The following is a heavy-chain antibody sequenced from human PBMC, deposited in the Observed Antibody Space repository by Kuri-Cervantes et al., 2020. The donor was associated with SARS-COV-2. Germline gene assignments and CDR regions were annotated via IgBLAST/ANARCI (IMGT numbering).Heavy chain of an antibody. J-gene: IGHJ6*02. D-gene: IGHD6-19*01. CDR2: ISSSSSTI. V-gene: IGHV3-48*01. CDR3: ARGGSYYYYCYGMDV. CDR1: GCTFSSYW. Sequence: GESLKISCEASGCTFSSYWMHWVRQAPGKGLEWVSYISSSSSTIYYADSVQGRFTISRDNAKNSLYLHMISLRAEDTAVYYCARGGSYYYYCYGMDVWGQGTMVTVSS.